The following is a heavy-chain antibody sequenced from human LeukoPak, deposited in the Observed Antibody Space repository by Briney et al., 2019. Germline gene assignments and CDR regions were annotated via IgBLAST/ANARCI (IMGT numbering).Heavy chain of an antibody. V-gene: IGHV3-30*03. J-gene: IGHJ1*01. CDR1: GFSFTNYA. CDR2: ISYDESKI. D-gene: IGHD6-25*01. CDR3: ARRPVAAEYFQH. Sequence: PGGSLRLSCTGSGFSFTNYAMHWVRQAPGEGLEWVAVISYDESKIYYADSVKGRFTISRDFSTNTLYLQMNSLTTEDTAMYFCARRPVAAEYFQHWGQGTLVTVSS.